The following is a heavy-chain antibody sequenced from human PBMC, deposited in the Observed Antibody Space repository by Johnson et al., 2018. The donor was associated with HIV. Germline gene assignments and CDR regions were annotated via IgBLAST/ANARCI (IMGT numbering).Heavy chain of an antibody. V-gene: IGHV3-30*14. CDR3: ARDSRYNNYGGGSVGAFDI. CDR2: ISYDGSNK. CDR1: GFTFRSYA. D-gene: IGHD4-11*01. Sequence: HVQLVESGGGVVQPGGSLRLSCSASGFTFRSYAMHWVRQAPGKGLEWVAVISYDGSNKYYADSVKGRFTISRDNSKNTLYLQMNSLRTEDTAVYYCARDSRYNNYGGGSVGAFDIWGQGTTVTVSS. J-gene: IGHJ3*02.